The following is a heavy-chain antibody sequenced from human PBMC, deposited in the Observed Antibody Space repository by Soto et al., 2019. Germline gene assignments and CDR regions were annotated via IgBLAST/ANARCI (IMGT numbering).Heavy chain of an antibody. CDR1: GFTFTSSA. Sequence: SVKVSCKASGFTFTSSAVQWVRQARGQRLEWIGWIVVGSGNTNYAQKFQERVTITRDMSTSTAYMELSSLRSEDTAVYYCARGGGCSGGSCYSRWGQGTLVTVSS. D-gene: IGHD2-15*01. V-gene: IGHV1-58*01. CDR2: IVVGSGNT. J-gene: IGHJ4*02. CDR3: ARGGGCSGGSCYSR.